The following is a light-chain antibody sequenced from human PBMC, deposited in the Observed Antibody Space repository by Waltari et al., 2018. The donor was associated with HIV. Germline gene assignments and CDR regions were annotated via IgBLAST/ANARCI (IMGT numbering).Light chain of an antibody. V-gene: IGKV1-39*01. J-gene: IGKJ1*01. CDR2: AAS. Sequence: DIRMTQSPSSLSASVGDRVTITCRASQTISNYLNWYQQKPGKAPKLLIYAASSVQSGVPSRFSGSGSGTDFTLTISSLQPEDFATYYCQQSYTTPRTFGRVTKVEIK. CDR1: QTISNY. CDR3: QQSYTTPRT.